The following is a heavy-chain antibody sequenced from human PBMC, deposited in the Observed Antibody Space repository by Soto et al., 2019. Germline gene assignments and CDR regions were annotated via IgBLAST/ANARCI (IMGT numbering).Heavy chain of an antibody. D-gene: IGHD1-7*01. Sequence: QVQLQESGPGLVKPSETLSLTCTVSGGSISSYYWSWIRQPPGKGLEWIGYIYYSGSTNYNPSLTSRVTISVDTYKNQFALKLSSVTAADTAVYYCARRNNCNYLDAFDIWGQGTMVTVSS. CDR1: GGSISSYY. V-gene: IGHV4-59*08. CDR2: IYYSGST. J-gene: IGHJ3*02. CDR3: ARRNNCNYLDAFDI.